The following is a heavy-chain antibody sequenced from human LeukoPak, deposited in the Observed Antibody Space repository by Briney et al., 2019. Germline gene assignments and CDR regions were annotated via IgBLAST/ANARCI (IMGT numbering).Heavy chain of an antibody. V-gene: IGHV3-23*01. J-gene: IGHJ4*02. CDR2: ISGSGGRT. CDR3: AKKHDCSSTSCPYYFDY. Sequence: AGGSLRLSCAASGFTFSSYAMSWVRQAPGKGLEWVSAISGSGGRTYYADSVKGRFTISRDNSKNTLYLQMNSLRAEDTAVYYCAKKHDCSSTSCPYYFDYWGQGTLVTVSS. CDR1: GFTFSSYA. D-gene: IGHD2-2*01.